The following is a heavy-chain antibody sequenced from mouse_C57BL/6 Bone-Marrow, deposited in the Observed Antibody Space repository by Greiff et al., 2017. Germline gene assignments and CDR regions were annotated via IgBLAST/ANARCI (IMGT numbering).Heavy chain of an antibody. J-gene: IGHJ1*03. CDR1: GYTFTSYW. V-gene: IGHV1-53*01. CDR2: INPSNGGT. Sequence: VQLQQPGTELVKPGASVKLSCKASGYTFTSYWLHWVKQRPGQGLEWIGNINPSNGGTNYNEKFKSKATLTVDKSSSTAYMQLSSLTSEDSAVYYCASRRIYYDFWYFDVWGTGTTVTVSS. D-gene: IGHD2-4*01. CDR3: ASRRIYYDFWYFDV.